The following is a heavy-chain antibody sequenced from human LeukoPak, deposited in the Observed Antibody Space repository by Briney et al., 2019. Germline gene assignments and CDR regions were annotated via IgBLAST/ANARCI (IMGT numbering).Heavy chain of an antibody. V-gene: IGHV4-59*01. J-gene: IGHJ4*02. CDR2: IYYSGST. D-gene: IGHD2-2*01. CDR3: AARGSSPSEFPDY. CDR1: GGSIGSYY. Sequence: SETLSLTCTVSGGSIGSYYWSWIRQPPGKGLEWIGYIYYSGSTNYNPSLKSRVTISVDTSKNQFSLKLSSVTAADTAVYYCAARGSSPSEFPDYWGQGTLVTVSS.